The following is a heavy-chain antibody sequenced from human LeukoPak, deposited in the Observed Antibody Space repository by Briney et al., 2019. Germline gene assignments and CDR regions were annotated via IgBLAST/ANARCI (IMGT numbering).Heavy chain of an antibody. CDR1: GXSFSSYG. Sequence: GGSLRLSCAASGXSFSSYGIHWVRQAPGKGLEWVAVISYDGSNKYYADSVKGRFTISRDNSKNTLYLQMNSLRAEDTAVYYCAKGSRSVWDAARDGAFDYWGQGTLVTVSS. J-gene: IGHJ4*02. D-gene: IGHD4-17*01. V-gene: IGHV3-30*18. CDR2: ISYDGSNK. CDR3: AKGSRSVWDAARDGAFDY.